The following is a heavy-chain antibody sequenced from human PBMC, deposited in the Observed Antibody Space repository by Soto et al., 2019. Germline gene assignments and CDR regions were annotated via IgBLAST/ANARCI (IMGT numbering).Heavy chain of an antibody. CDR3: ARVDSRIYSGSYDWFDP. J-gene: IGHJ5*02. D-gene: IGHD1-26*01. Sequence: QVQLVQSGAGVKKPGSSVKVSCKASGGTFSSYAISWVRQAPGQGLEWMGGIIPIFGTANYAQKFQGRVTITADESTSTAYMELSSLRSEDTAVYYCARVDSRIYSGSYDWFDPWGQGTLVTVSS. CDR2: IIPIFGTA. CDR1: GGTFSSYA. V-gene: IGHV1-69*01.